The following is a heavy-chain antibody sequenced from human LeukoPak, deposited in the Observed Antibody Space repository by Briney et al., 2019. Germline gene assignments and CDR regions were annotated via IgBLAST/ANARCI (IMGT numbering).Heavy chain of an antibody. CDR2: IYAGGNT. V-gene: IGHV3-66*01. CDR1: GFTLNTNY. CDR3: AALTI. D-gene: IGHD4/OR15-4a*01. J-gene: IGHJ4*02. Sequence: GGSLRLSCAASGFTLNTNYMNWVRQVPGKGLEWVSVIYAGGNTYYADSVKERFTISRDNSKNTLYLQMNSLRAEDTAVYYCAALTIGGQGTLVTVSS.